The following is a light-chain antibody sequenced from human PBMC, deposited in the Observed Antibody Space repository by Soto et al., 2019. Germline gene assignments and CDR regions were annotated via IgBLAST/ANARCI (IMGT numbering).Light chain of an antibody. CDR3: LLDFGYFWA. J-gene: IGKJ1*01. V-gene: IGKV1-6*01. Sequence: AIQRTQSPSSLSASVGDRPTITCGASQAIRSALGWYQQRPGKVPKLLIYAASTLQSGVPSRVSGSGFGNDVTLNLSRLQPEEGSTDDGLLDFGYFWAFGQGTKVDIK. CDR1: QAIRSA. CDR2: AAS.